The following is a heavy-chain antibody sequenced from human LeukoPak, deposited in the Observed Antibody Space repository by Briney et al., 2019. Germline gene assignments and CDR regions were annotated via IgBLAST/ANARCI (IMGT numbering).Heavy chain of an antibody. CDR3: ARAPNSGSYHDY. D-gene: IGHD1-26*01. Sequence: SETLSLTCAVYGGSFSGCYWSWIRQPPGKGLEWIGEINHSGSTNYNPSLKSRVTISVDTTKNQFSLKLSSVTAADTAVYYCARAPNSGSYHDYWGQGTLVTVSS. J-gene: IGHJ4*02. CDR1: GGSFSGCY. CDR2: INHSGST. V-gene: IGHV4-34*01.